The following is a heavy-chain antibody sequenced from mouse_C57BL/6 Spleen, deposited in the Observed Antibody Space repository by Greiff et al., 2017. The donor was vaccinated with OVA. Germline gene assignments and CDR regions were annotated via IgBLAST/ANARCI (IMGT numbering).Heavy chain of an antibody. J-gene: IGHJ3*01. CDR3: ARCASGSSLAWFAY. D-gene: IGHD1-1*01. CDR1: GYTFTSYW. V-gene: IGHV1-69*01. CDR2: IDPSDSYT. Sequence: QVQLQQPGAELVMPGASVKLSCKASGYTFTSYWMHWVKQRPGQGLEWIGEIDPSDSYTNYNQKFKGKSTLTVDKSSSTAYMQLSSLTSEDSAVYYCARCASGSSLAWFAYWGQGTLVTVSA.